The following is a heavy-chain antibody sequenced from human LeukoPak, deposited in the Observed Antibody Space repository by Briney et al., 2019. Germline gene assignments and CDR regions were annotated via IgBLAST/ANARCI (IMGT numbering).Heavy chain of an antibody. CDR2: IKQDGSEK. J-gene: IGHJ4*02. V-gene: IGHV3-7*04. Sequence: GGSLRLSCAASGFTFSSYWMNWVRQAPGKGLEWVANIKQDGSEKYYVDSVKGRFTISRDNAKNSLYLQMNSLRAEATAVYYCARGRAMVRGDLFDYWGQGTLVTVSS. D-gene: IGHD3-10*01. CDR1: GFTFSSYW. CDR3: ARGRAMVRGDLFDY.